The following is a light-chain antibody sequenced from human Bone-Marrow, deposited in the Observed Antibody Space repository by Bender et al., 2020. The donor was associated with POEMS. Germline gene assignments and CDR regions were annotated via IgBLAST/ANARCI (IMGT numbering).Light chain of an antibody. CDR2: QDT. CDR3: QAWDTYTVI. Sequence: SYEVTQPPSVSVSPGQTASITCSGDDLVDKYVAWYQQKPGQSPWLVIYQDTKRPSGIPERFSGSNSGNTATLTISGTQAMDEADYYGQAWDTYTVIFGGGTKLTV. V-gene: IGLV3-1*01. J-gene: IGLJ2*01. CDR1: DLVDKY.